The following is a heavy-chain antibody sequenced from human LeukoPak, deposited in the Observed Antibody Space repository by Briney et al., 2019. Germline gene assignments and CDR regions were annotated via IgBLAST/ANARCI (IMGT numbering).Heavy chain of an antibody. CDR2: IYTSGST. V-gene: IGHV4-61*02. CDR3: ARSYCSSTSCYTGGFDY. CDR1: GGSISSGSYY. J-gene: IGHJ4*02. D-gene: IGHD2-2*02. Sequence: PSETLSLTCTVSGGSISSGSYYWSWIRQPAGKGLEWIGRIYTSGSTNYNPSLKSRVTISVDTSKNQFSLKLSSVTAADTAVYYCARSYCSSTSCYTGGFDYWGQGTLVTVS.